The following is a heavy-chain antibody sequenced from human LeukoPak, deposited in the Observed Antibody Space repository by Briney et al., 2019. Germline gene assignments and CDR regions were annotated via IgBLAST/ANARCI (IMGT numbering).Heavy chain of an antibody. CDR2: IDPKTGNQ. D-gene: IGHD2-8*01. CDR3: ARGGFHHGFDF. V-gene: IGHV1-2*02. Sequence: ASVKVSCKASGYSFRDYWMHWVRQAPGQGLEWMGWIDPKTGNQNYAQKFQGRVTMTSDTSITTFYMELSRLTSDDTAVYCCARGGFHHGFDFWGQGTVVTVSS. CDR1: GYSFRDYW. J-gene: IGHJ4*02.